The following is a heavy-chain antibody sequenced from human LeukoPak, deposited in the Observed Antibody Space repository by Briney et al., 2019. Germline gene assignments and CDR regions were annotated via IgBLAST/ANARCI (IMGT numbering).Heavy chain of an antibody. CDR1: GFTFSSYG. CDR2: ISGSGGST. CDR3: AKDQGPIVVVPAAKGDY. V-gene: IGHV3-23*01. Sequence: GGTLRLSCAASGFTFSSYGMSWVRQAPGKGLEWVSAISGSGGSTYYADSVKGRFTISRDNSKNTLYLQMNSLRAEDTAVYYCAKDQGPIVVVPAAKGDYWGQGTLVTVSS. J-gene: IGHJ4*02. D-gene: IGHD2-2*01.